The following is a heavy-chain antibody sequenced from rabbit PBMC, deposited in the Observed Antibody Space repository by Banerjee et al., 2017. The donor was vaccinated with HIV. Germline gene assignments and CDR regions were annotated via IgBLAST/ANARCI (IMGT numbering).Heavy chain of an antibody. CDR1: GFDFSSNA. J-gene: IGHJ4*01. CDR2: IYNSDGST. D-gene: IGHD1-1*01. CDR3: ARHSSGDWSYFKL. V-gene: IGHV1S47*01. Sequence: QEQLVEPGGGLVQPEGSLTLTCKASGFDFSSNAMCCVRQAPGKGPEWIACIYNSDGSTYYASWVNGRFTISRSTSLNTVTLQMTSLTAADTATYFCARHSSGDWSYFKLWGPGTLVTVS.